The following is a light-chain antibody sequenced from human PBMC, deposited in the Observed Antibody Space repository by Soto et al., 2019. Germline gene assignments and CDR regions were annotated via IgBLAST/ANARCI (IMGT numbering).Light chain of an antibody. Sequence: EIVLTQSPATLSLSPGERATLSCRASQSVSRYLAWYQQKPGQAPRLLIYDASNRATGIPARFSGSGSGTEFTLTIDSLQSEDFAVYYCQQYNNWPAIFGQGTKV. CDR2: DAS. CDR3: QQYNNWPAI. CDR1: QSVSRY. V-gene: IGKV3-11*01. J-gene: IGKJ1*01.